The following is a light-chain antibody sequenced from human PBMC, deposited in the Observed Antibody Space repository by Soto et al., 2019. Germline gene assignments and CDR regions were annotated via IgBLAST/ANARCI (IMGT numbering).Light chain of an antibody. CDR1: QSITYY. CDR2: TTS. CDR3: QQSYITPWT. V-gene: IGKV1-39*01. J-gene: IGKJ1*01. Sequence: DIQMTQSPSSLSASVGDRVTITCRASQSITYYLNWYQQKPGKAPQLLIYTTSTLQSGVPSRFSGSGSGTDFTLTISSLQPEDFASYYCQQSYITPWTFGQGTNVEIK.